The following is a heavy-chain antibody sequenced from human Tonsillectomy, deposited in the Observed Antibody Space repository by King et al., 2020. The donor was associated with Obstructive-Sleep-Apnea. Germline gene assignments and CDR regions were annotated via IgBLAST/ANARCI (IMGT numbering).Heavy chain of an antibody. J-gene: IGHJ4*02. CDR3: TTGYCSGGSCLKVFDY. CDR1: GFTFSNAW. V-gene: IGHV3-15*01. D-gene: IGHD2-15*01. Sequence: VQLVESGGGLVKPGGSLRLSCAASGFTFSNAWMSWVRQAPGKGLEWVGRIKSKTDGGTTDYAEPVKGRFTISRDYSKNTLYLQMNSLKTEDTAVYYCTTGYCSGGSCLKVFDYWGQGTLVTVSS. CDR2: IKSKTDGGTT.